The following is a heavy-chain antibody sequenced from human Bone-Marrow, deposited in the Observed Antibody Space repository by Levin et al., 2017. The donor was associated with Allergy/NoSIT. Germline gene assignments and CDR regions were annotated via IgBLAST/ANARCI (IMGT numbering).Heavy chain of an antibody. V-gene: IGHV3-30-3*01. J-gene: IGHJ4*02. CDR3: ARDPLYSSSWYTGIFDY. CDR1: GFTFSSYA. D-gene: IGHD6-13*01. Sequence: GGSLRLSCAASGFTFSSYAMHWVRQAPGKGLEWVAVISYDGSNKYYADSVKGRFTISRDNSKNTLYLQMNSLRAEDTAVYYCARDPLYSSSWYTGIFDYWGQGTLVTVSS. CDR2: ISYDGSNK.